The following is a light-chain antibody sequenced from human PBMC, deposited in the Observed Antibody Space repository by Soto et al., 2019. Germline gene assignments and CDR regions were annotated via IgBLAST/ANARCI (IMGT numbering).Light chain of an antibody. Sequence: EIVLTPSPGTLSLSPGARATLSCRASQTVSSGSLAWYQQKPGQAPRLLLYGASNRATGIPDTFSGSGSGKDFTLTISRLEPEDYAVYSCQQYGSSPSTFGPGTK. CDR1: QTVSSGS. J-gene: IGKJ2*01. V-gene: IGKV3-20*01. CDR3: QQYGSSPST. CDR2: GAS.